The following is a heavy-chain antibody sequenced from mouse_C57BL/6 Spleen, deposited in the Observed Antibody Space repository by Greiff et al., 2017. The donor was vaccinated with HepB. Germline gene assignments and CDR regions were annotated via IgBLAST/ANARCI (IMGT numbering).Heavy chain of an antibody. V-gene: IGHV1-82*01. D-gene: IGHD5-5*01. Sequence: VQLQQSGPELVKPGASVKISCKASGYAFSSSWMNWVKQRPGKGLEWIGRIYPGDGDTNYNGKFKGKATLTADKSSSTAYMQLSSLTSEDSAVYCCARELPFDYGGQGTTLTVSS. CDR3: ARELPFDY. CDR2: IYPGDGDT. CDR1: GYAFSSSW. J-gene: IGHJ2*01.